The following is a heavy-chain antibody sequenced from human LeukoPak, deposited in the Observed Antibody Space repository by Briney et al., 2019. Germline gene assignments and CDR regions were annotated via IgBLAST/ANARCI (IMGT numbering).Heavy chain of an antibody. J-gene: IGHJ5*02. CDR1: GYTFNNHY. CDR2: SNPDNGGT. CDR3: TREARAWNWFDR. D-gene: IGHD1-1*01. Sequence: ASVTVSRKASGYTFNNHYNHWGRHAPAQGRERMGGSNPDNGGTNKAHKFPGRDTLTRDTTIHTQSMELSRLTDDDTATFYCTREARAWNWFDRWGQGTLITVS. V-gene: IGHV1-2*02.